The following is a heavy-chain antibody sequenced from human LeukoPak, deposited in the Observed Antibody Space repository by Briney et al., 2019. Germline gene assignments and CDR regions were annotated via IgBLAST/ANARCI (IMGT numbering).Heavy chain of an antibody. D-gene: IGHD5-18*01. CDR3: ASGGFHTAMVW. CDR2: ISTSGGST. J-gene: IGHJ4*02. CDR1: GVTFNNYA. Sequence: GGSLRLSRAVSGVTFNNYAMSWVRQAPGRGLEWVSVISTSGGSTYYADSVKGRFTISRDNSKTTLYLQMNSPRAEDTALYYCASGGFHTAMVWWGQGTLVTVSS. V-gene: IGHV3-23*01.